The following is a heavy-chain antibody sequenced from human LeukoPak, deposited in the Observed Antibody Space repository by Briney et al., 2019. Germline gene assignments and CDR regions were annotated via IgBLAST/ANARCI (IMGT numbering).Heavy chain of an antibody. CDR2: LHYDESNE. J-gene: IGHJ4*02. Sequence: GGSLRLSCAASGLTFSRYGMHWLRQAKGKGLEWVAFLHYDESNEFHADSVKGRFTISRENSKNTLYLQMNSLRAEDTAMYYCAKANVVAQLSDILTAYYFDYWGQGTLVTVSS. CDR1: GLTFSRYG. D-gene: IGHD3-9*01. V-gene: IGHV3-30*02. CDR3: AKANVVAQLSDILTAYYFDY.